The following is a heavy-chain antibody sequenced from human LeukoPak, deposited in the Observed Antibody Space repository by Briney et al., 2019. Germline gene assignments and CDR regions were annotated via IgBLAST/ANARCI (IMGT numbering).Heavy chain of an antibody. CDR2: INAGDGNT. V-gene: IGHV1-3*01. D-gene: IGHD1-26*01. J-gene: IGHJ4*02. CDR1: GYTFINYA. CDR3: ALGAYDF. Sequence: GASVKVSCKASGYTFINYAIHWVRQAPGQGLEWMGWINAGDGNTRYSQRFQDRFTVTRDTSATTAYMEMRSLNFDDTAVCYCALGAYDFWGQGTLLTVST.